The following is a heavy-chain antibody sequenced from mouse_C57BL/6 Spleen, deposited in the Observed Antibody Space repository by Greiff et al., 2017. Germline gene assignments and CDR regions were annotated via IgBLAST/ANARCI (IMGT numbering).Heavy chain of an antibody. D-gene: IGHD2-1*01. J-gene: IGHJ2*01. CDR2: IRNKANGYTT. CDR1: GFTFTDYY. CDR3: ARYGYGNSPFDY. V-gene: IGHV7-3*01. Sequence: EVQGVESGGGLVQPGGSLSLSCAASGFTFTDYYMSWVRQPPGKALEWLGFIRNKANGYTTEYSASVKGRFTISRDNSQSILSLQMNALRAEDSATYYCARYGYGNSPFDYWGQGTTLTVSS.